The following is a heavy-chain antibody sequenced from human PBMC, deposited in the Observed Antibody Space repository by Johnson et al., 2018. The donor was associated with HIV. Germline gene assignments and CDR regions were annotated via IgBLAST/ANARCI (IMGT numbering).Heavy chain of an antibody. CDR3: AKASDIGAFDI. CDR2: ISASGSST. CDR1: GFTFNTYA. V-gene: IGHV3-23*04. Sequence: VQLVESGGGLAQPWGSLRLSCAASGFTFNTYAMTWVRQAPGQGLEWVSGISASGSSTYYADSVKGRFTISRDNSKNTLYLQMNSLRAEDTAVYYCAKASDIGAFDIWGQGTMVTVYS. J-gene: IGHJ3*02. D-gene: IGHD2-15*01.